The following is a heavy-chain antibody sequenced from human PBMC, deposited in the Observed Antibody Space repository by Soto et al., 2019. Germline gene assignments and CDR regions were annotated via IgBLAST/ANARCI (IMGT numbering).Heavy chain of an antibody. Sequence: VGSLRLSCAASGFTFSSYGMHWVRQAPGKGLEWVAVISYDGSNKYYADSVKGRFTISRDNSKNTLFPQMSSLRAEDTAVYYCVKDGSSGWPYYYGMDVWGQGTTVTVSS. J-gene: IGHJ6*02. D-gene: IGHD6-19*01. V-gene: IGHV3-30*18. CDR2: ISYDGSNK. CDR3: VKDGSSGWPYYYGMDV. CDR1: GFTFSSYG.